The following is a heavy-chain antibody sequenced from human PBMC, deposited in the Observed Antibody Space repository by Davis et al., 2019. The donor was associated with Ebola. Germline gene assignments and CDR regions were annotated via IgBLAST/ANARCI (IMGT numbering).Heavy chain of an antibody. CDR3: TTPGGQDSGYDVFDI. D-gene: IGHD5-12*01. Sequence: ASVKVSCKASGYTFTNYYMHWVRQAPGQGLEWMGLINPNDGRTIYAQKFQGRVTVTRDTSTTTVYMDLSSLRSEDTALYYWTTPGGQDSGYDVFDIWGQGTMVTVSS. CDR2: INPNDGRT. J-gene: IGHJ3*02. CDR1: GYTFTNYY. V-gene: IGHV1-46*03.